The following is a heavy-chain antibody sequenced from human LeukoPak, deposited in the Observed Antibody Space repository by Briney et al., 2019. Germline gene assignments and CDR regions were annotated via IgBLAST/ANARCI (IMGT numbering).Heavy chain of an antibody. CDR3: ARAFRDWALLQSFDY. D-gene: IGHD5-24*01. Sequence: SETLSLTCTVSGGSISSSSYYWGWIRQPPGKGLEWIGSIYYSGSTYYNPSLKSRVTISVDTSKNQFSLKLSSVTAADTAVYYCARAFRDWALLQSFDYWGQGTLVTVSS. J-gene: IGHJ4*02. CDR1: GGSISSSSYY. V-gene: IGHV4-39*07. CDR2: IYYSGST.